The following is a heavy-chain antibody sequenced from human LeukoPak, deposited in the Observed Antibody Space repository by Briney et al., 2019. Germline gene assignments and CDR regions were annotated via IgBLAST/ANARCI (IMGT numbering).Heavy chain of an antibody. CDR2: ISLNSGDT. CDR3: ARAGSSFDY. J-gene: IGHJ4*02. Sequence: ASVKVSCKASGYTFTAYYMHWVRQAPGQGLEWMGWISLNSGDTDYAPKFQGRVTMTRDTSTTTAYLELSRLRSDDTAVYYCARAGSSFDYWGQGTLVTVSS. V-gene: IGHV1-2*02. D-gene: IGHD6-13*01. CDR1: GYTFTAYY.